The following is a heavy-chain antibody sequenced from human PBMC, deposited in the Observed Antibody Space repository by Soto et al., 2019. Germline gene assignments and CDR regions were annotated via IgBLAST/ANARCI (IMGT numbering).Heavy chain of an antibody. CDR1: GFTFSSYG. V-gene: IGHV3-33*01. J-gene: IGHJ6*02. Sequence: QVQLVESGGGVVQPGRSLRLSCAASGFTFSSYGMHWVRQAPGKGLEWVAVIWYDGSNKDYADSVKGRFTISRDNSKNTLYLQMNSLQAEDTAVYYCARDAGWSLEWQKHGTDVWGQGTTVTVSS. D-gene: IGHD3-3*01. CDR3: ARDAGWSLEWQKHGTDV. CDR2: IWYDGSNK.